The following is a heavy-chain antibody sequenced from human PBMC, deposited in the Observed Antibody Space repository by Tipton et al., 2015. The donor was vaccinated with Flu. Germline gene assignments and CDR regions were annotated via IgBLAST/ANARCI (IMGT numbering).Heavy chain of an antibody. CDR1: GYTFTRYG. CDR3: ARDWPYCSGGSCFSDI. D-gene: IGHD2-15*01. Sequence: QLVQSGAEVKKPGASVKVSCKASGYTFTRYGISWVRQVPGQGPEWMGWISVYNGNTNYAEKFQDRVTMTTDTSTSTAYMELRSLRSDDTALYYCARDWPYCSGGSCFSDIWGQGTLVTVCS. V-gene: IGHV1-18*01. CDR2: ISVYNGNT. J-gene: IGHJ4*02.